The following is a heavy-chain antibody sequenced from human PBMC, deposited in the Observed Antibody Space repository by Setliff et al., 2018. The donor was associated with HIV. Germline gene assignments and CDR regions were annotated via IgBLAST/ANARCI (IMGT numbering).Heavy chain of an antibody. J-gene: IGHJ6*02. CDR3: ATEPSLIQLWLNPPPPFMDV. D-gene: IGHD5-18*01. CDR1: GFTFSSYA. V-gene: IGHV3-23*01. CDR2: ISGSGGST. Sequence: PGGSLRLSCAASGFTFSSYAMSWVRQAPGKGLEWVSAISGSGGSTYYADSVKGRFTISRDNSKNTLYLQMNSLRAEDTAVYYCATEPSLIQLWLNPPPPFMDVWGQGTTVTVSS.